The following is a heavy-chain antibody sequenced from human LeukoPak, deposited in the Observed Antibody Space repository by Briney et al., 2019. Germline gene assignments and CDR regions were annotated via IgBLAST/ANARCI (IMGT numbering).Heavy chain of an antibody. CDR1: GFTFSSYW. J-gene: IGHJ4*02. CDR2: INSDGSTT. CDR3: ARGTVNHYFDY. D-gene: IGHD4-11*01. V-gene: IGHV3-74*01. Sequence: PGGSLRLSCAASGFTFSSYWMHWVRQAPGKGLLWVSRINSDGSTTNYADSVKGRLTISRDNAKNTLYLQMNSLRAEDTAVLYCARGTVNHYFDYWGQGALVTVSS.